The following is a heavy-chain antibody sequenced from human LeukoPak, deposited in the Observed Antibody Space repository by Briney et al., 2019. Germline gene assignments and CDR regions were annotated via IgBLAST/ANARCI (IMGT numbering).Heavy chain of an antibody. Sequence: GGSLRLSCAASGFTVGSNYMTWVRQAPGEGLEWVSVIYSGDSTYYADSVKDRFTISRDNAKNTLYLQMNSLRAEDTAVYYCGRGFSIVPAGIPDYWGLGTLVTVSS. J-gene: IGHJ4*02. CDR1: GFTVGSNY. CDR2: IYSGDST. CDR3: GRGFSIVPAGIPDY. D-gene: IGHD2-2*02. V-gene: IGHV3-66*01.